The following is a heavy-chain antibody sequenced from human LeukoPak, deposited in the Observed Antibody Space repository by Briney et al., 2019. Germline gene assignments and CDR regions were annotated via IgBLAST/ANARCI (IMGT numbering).Heavy chain of an antibody. CDR1: GYTFTSYG. V-gene: IGHV1-18*01. CDR3: ARILIQGVWIQRLYYFDY. CDR2: TSAYNGNT. Sequence: AASVKVSCKASGYTFTSYGISWVRQAPGQGLEWMGWTSAYNGNTNYAQKLQGRVTMTTDTSTSTAYMELRSLRSDDTAVYYCARILIQGVWIQRLYYFDYWGQGTLVTVSS. D-gene: IGHD5-18*01. J-gene: IGHJ4*02.